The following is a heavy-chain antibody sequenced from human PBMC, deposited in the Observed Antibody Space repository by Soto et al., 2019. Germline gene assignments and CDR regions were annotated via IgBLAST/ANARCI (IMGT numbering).Heavy chain of an antibody. V-gene: IGHV1-18*01. D-gene: IGHD3-9*01. CDR1: GYTFTHFY. J-gene: IGHJ4*02. CDR2: ISPHNFNT. CDR3: ARDEGGYDILTGYYKAHHFDY. Sequence: ASVKVSCKASGYTFTHFYMTWVRQAPGQGREWMGAISPHNFNTNYAQKFRGRVTLTTEKSTNTAYMDLRSLTSDDTAVYYCARDEGGYDILTGYYKAHHFDYWGQGVPVTVSS.